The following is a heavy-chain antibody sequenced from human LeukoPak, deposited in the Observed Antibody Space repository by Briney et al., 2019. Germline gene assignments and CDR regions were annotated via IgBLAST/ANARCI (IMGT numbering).Heavy chain of an antibody. V-gene: IGHV1-69*13. CDR2: IIPIFGTV. CDR1: GGTFSSYA. D-gene: IGHD3-22*01. Sequence: SVKVSCKASGGTFSSYAISWVRQAPGQGLEWMGGIIPIFGTVNYAQRFQGRVTITADASTVTAYMELSSLRTEDTAVYYCARDRQYKYYYDSSGYDAFDIWGQGTMVTVSS. J-gene: IGHJ3*02. CDR3: ARDRQYKYYYDSSGYDAFDI.